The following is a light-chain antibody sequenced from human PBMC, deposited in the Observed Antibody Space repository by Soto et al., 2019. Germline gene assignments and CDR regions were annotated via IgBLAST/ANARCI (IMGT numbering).Light chain of an antibody. CDR3: HSRA. V-gene: IGKV1-5*01. CDR2: DAS. Sequence: DIQMTQSPSTLSASVGDRVTITCRASQSISSWLAWYQQKPGRAPKLLIYDASTLESGVPSRFSGSGSEPEFTLTVSRLQPDDFATYFCHSRAFGQGTRLEIK. J-gene: IGKJ5*01. CDR1: QSISSW.